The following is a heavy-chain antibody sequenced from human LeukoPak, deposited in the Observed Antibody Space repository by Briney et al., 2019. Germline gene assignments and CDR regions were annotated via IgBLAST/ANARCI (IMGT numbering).Heavy chain of an antibody. V-gene: IGHV3-23*01. D-gene: IGHD2-2*01. J-gene: IGHJ6*03. CDR1: GFTFSSYA. Sequence: GGSLRLSCAASGFTFSSYAMSWVRQAPGKGLEWVSAISGSGGSTYYADSVKGRFTISRGNSKNTLYLQMNSLRAEDTAVYYCAKSPAAHAYYYYYYMDVWGKGTTVTVSS. CDR2: ISGSGGST. CDR3: AKSPAAHAYYYYYYMDV.